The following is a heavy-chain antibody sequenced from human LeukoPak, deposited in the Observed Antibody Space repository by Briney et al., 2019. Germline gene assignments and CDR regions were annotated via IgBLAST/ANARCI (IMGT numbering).Heavy chain of an antibody. CDR3: ARDSASVGHNDAFDI. J-gene: IGHJ3*02. CDR2: ISSSGSTI. D-gene: IGHD2-15*01. Sequence: GGSLRLSCAASGFTFSDYYMSWIRQAPGKGLEWVSYISSSGSTIYYVDSVKGRFTISRDNAKNSFYLQMHRLRAEDTAVYYCARDSASVGHNDAFDIWGQGTMVTVSS. CDR1: GFTFSDYY. V-gene: IGHV3-11*04.